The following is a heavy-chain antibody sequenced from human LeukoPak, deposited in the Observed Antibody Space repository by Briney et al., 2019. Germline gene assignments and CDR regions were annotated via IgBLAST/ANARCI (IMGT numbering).Heavy chain of an antibody. J-gene: IGHJ2*01. CDR3: ARGVGIQLINWYFDL. CDR1: GGSFSGYY. V-gene: IGHV4-34*01. D-gene: IGHD5-18*01. CDR2: INHSGST. Sequence: SETLSLTCAVYGGSFSGYYWSWIRQPPGKGLEWVGEINHSGSTNYNPSLKRRVTISVDTSKNQFSLKLSSVTAADTAVYYCARGVGIQLINWYFDLWGRGTLVTVSS.